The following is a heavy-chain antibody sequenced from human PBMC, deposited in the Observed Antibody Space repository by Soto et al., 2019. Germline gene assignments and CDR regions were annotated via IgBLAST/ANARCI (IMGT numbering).Heavy chain of an antibody. V-gene: IGHV1-18*01. D-gene: IGHD3-16*02. Sequence: ASVKVSCKASGYTFTSYGISWVRQAPGQGLEWMGWISAYNGNTNYAQKLQGRVTMTTDTSTSTAYMELRSLRPDDTAVYYCARKNDYIWRSYRPHPPFDSWGQGTMVSVS. CDR1: GYTFTSYG. CDR3: ARKNDYIWRSYRPHPPFDS. J-gene: IGHJ3*02. CDR2: ISAYNGNT.